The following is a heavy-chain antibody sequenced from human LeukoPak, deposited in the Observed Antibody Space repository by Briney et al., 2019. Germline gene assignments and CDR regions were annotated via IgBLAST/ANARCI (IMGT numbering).Heavy chain of an antibody. D-gene: IGHD1-26*01. V-gene: IGHV4-59*01. CDR3: ARGPPGIVGATNWGIDY. Sequence: SETLSLTCTVSGGSISSYYWSWIRQPPGKGLEWIGYIYYSGSTNYNPSLKSRVTISVDTSKNQFSLKLSSVTAADTAAYYCARGPPGIVGATNWGIDYWGQGTLVTVSS. CDR2: IYYSGST. CDR1: GGSISSYY. J-gene: IGHJ4*02.